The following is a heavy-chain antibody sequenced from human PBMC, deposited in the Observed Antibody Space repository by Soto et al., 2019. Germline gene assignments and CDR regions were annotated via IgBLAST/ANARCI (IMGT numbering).Heavy chain of an antibody. CDR3: ALSLGYCSGGSCYFDY. CDR1: GYTFTSYV. Sequence: ASVKVSCKASGYTFTSYVISWVRQAPGQGLEWMGWISAYNGNTNYAQKLQGRVTMTTDTSTSTAYMELRSLRSDDTAVYYCALSLGYCSGGSCYFDYWGQGTLVTVSS. V-gene: IGHV1-18*01. D-gene: IGHD2-15*01. J-gene: IGHJ4*02. CDR2: ISAYNGNT.